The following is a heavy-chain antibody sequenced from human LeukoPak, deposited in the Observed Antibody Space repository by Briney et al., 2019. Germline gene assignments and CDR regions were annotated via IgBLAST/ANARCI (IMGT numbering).Heavy chain of an antibody. D-gene: IGHD1-26*01. V-gene: IGHV3-73*01. CDR3: TRDSGTYNWFDP. J-gene: IGHJ5*02. Sequence: QPGGSLKLSCVASGFTFSDSAIHWVRQSSGKGLEWIGHMDKETNLYATALAASVKGRFTVSRDDSKNTAYLHMNGLKTEDTALYYCTRDSGTYNWFDPWGQGTLVTVSS. CDR1: GFTFSDSA. CDR2: MDKETNLYAT.